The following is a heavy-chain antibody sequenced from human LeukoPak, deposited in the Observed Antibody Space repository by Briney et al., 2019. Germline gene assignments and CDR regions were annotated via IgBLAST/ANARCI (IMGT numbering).Heavy chain of an antibody. D-gene: IGHD2-2*01. J-gene: IGHJ5*02. V-gene: IGHV4-39*07. Sequence: SETLSLTCTVSGGSISSSSYYWGWIRQPPGKGLEWIGSIYYSGSTYYNPSLKSRVTISVDTSKNQFSLKLSSVTAADTAVYYCARESDRYCYSTSCPNWYDPWGQGTLVNVSS. CDR3: ARESDRYCYSTSCPNWYDP. CDR1: GGSISSSSYY. CDR2: IYYSGST.